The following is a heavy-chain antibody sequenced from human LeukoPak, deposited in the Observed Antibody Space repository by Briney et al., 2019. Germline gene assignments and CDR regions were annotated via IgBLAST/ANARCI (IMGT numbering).Heavy chain of an antibody. CDR3: ATEEGGAFPI. V-gene: IGHV6-1*01. CDR1: GDSVSSNTAA. J-gene: IGHJ3*02. CDR2: TNYRSKWFS. Sequence: SQTLSLTCAISGDSVSSNTAAWNWIRQSPSRGLERLGRTNYRSKWFSDYAESVKSRITISPDTSKNQFSLHLNSVTPEDTAMYYCATEEGGAFPILGQGTMVIVSS.